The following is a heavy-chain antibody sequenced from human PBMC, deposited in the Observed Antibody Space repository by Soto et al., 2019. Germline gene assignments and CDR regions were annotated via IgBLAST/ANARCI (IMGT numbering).Heavy chain of an antibody. D-gene: IGHD4-17*01. CDR1: SGSISSSNW. V-gene: IGHV4-4*02. Sequence: SETLSLTCAVSSGSISSSNWWSWVRQPPGKGLEWIGEIYHSGSTNYNPSLKSRVTISVDKSKNQFSLKLSSVTAADTAVYYCARGRRLRYTAFNWFDPWGQGTLVTVSS. J-gene: IGHJ5*02. CDR2: IYHSGST. CDR3: ARGRRLRYTAFNWFDP.